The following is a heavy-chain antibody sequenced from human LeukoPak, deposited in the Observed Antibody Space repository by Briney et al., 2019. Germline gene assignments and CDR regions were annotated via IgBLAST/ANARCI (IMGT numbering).Heavy chain of an antibody. CDR3: ARELGYRGSSDVDY. J-gene: IGHJ4*02. CDR2: ISAYNGNT. V-gene: IGHV1-18*01. D-gene: IGHD1-26*01. Sequence: ASVKVSCKASGYTFTSYGISWVRQAPGQGLEWMGWISAYNGNTNYAQKLQGRVTMTTDTSTSTAYMELRSLRSDDTAVYYCARELGYRGSSDVDYWGQGTLVTVSS. CDR1: GYTFTSYG.